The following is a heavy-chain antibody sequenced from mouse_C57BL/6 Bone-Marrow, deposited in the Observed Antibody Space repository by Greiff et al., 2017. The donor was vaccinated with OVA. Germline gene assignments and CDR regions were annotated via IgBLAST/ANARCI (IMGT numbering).Heavy chain of an antibody. CDR2: ISDGGSYT. CDR3: ASEAVVAKGWYFDG. CDR1: GFTFSSYA. D-gene: IGHD1-1*01. Sequence: EVMLVESGGGLVKPGGSLKLSCAASGFTFSSYAMSWVRQTPEKRLEWVATISDGGSYTYYPANVKGRFTISRNNAKNNLYLQMSHLKSEDTAMYYCASEAVVAKGWYFDGWDTGTTVTVSS. V-gene: IGHV5-4*03. J-gene: IGHJ1*03.